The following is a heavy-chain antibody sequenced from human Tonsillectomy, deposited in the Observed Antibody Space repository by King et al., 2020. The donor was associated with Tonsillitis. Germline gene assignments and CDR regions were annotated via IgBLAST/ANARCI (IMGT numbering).Heavy chain of an antibody. V-gene: IGHV1-18*01. CDR3: ARDARPDSGCNWNGGECVDP. Sequence: QLVQSGAEVKKPGASVKVSCKASGYTFPIYGINWVRQAPGQGLEWMGWISPYNGHTNYVQKLQGRVAMTTDTSTSTAYMELRSLRSDDTAVYYCARDARPDSGCNWNGGECVDPWGQGTQVTVSS. CDR1: GYTFPIYG. CDR2: ISPYNGHT. D-gene: IGHD1-20*01. J-gene: IGHJ5*02.